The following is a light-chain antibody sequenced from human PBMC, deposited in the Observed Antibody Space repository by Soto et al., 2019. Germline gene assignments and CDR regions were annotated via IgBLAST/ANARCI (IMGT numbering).Light chain of an antibody. CDR3: QQFNNCTQT. CDR2: GAS. V-gene: IGKV3-15*01. J-gene: IGKJ1*01. CDR1: QSVSSN. Sequence: EIVVTQSPATLSVSPGERATLSCRASQSVSSNLAWYQQKGGQAPRLLICGASTRATGIPARFSGSGSGTEFTLTISSLQSEDVAVYFCQQFNNCTQTFCQGAKVDIX.